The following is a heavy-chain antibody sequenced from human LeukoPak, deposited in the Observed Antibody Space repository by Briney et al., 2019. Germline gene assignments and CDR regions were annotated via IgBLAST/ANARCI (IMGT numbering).Heavy chain of an antibody. CDR2: IYSGGTT. J-gene: IGHJ4*02. CDR3: ARDSTTVTTDY. Sequence: GGSLRLSCTASGFTVSSNYMSWVRQAPGKGLEWVSVIYSGGTTYYADSVKGRFTISRDNSKNTLYLQMNSLRAGDTAVYYCARDSTTVTTDYWGQGTLVTVSS. V-gene: IGHV3-66*02. CDR1: GFTVSSNY. D-gene: IGHD4-17*01.